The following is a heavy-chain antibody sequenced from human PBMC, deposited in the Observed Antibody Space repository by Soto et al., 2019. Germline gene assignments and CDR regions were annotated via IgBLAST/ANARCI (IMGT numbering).Heavy chain of an antibody. J-gene: IGHJ6*02. CDR3: ARDRRRESSSWLFYYYYDMDV. D-gene: IGHD6-13*01. CDR1: AYTFTSYA. V-gene: IGHV1-3*01. CDR2: INADNGNT. Sequence: QVQLVQSGAEVKKPGASVKVSCKASAYTFTSYAMHWVRQAPGQGLEWMGWINADNGNTKYSQKFQGRVTITRDTSAITADMELSSLRSEDTAVYYCARDRRRESSSWLFYYYYDMDVWGQGTTVTVSS.